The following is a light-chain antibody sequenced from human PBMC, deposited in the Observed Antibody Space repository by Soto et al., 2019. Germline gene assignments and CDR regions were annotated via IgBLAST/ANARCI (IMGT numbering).Light chain of an antibody. CDR1: QSISSSF. J-gene: IGKJ3*01. V-gene: IGKV3-20*01. CDR3: QQSGSSPFT. Sequence: EIVLTQSPGTLSLSPGEIATLSCRASQSISSSFFAWYQHKPGQAPGLLIYGTSNRATGIPDRFSGSGSGTDFTLTIRRLSPEDFAVYYCQQSGSSPFTFGPGNKVDL. CDR2: GTS.